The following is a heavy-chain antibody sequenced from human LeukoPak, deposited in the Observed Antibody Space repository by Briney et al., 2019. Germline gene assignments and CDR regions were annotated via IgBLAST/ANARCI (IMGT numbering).Heavy chain of an antibody. D-gene: IGHD2-15*01. Sequence: GGSLTLSCAASGFTFSNYWMHWVRQAPGKGLVWVSRINSNGSSTNYADSVKGRFTISRDNAKNSLDLQMNSLRDEDTAVYYCARARASGRSGFDYWGQGTLVTVSS. CDR2: INSNGSST. CDR1: GFTFSNYW. J-gene: IGHJ4*02. CDR3: ARARASGRSGFDY. V-gene: IGHV3-74*01.